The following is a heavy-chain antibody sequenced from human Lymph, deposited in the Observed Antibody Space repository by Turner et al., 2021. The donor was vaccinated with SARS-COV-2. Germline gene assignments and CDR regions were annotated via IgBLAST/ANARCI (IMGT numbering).Heavy chain of an antibody. V-gene: IGHV3-23*01. D-gene: IGHD3-10*01. Sequence: EVQLLESGGGLVQPGGSLRLSCAASGFTFSSYAMSWVRQAPGKWLEWVSAISVSGGSTYYADSVKGRFTISRDNSKNTLYLQMNSLRAEDTALYYCAKGVRGVIIPEAFDIWGQGTMVTISS. CDR3: AKGVRGVIIPEAFDI. CDR1: GFTFSSYA. CDR2: ISVSGGST. J-gene: IGHJ3*02.